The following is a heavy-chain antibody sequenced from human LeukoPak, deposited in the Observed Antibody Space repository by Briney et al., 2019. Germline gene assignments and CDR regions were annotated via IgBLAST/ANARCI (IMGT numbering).Heavy chain of an antibody. CDR2: IIPLLGTA. V-gene: IGHV1-69*06. CDR1: GGTFSSYA. J-gene: IGHJ4*02. CDR3: AKVYSSGWLGVTNRVDY. D-gene: IGHD6-19*01. Sequence: GASVKVSCKASGGTFSSYAFSWVRQAPGQGLEWMGGIIPLLGTANYAQKFQGRVTITADTSSSTVYMELRSLRSDDTAVYYCAKVYSSGWLGVTNRVDYWGQGTLVTVSS.